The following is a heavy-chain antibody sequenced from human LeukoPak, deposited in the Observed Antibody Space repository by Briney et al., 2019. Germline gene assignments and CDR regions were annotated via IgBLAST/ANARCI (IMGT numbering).Heavy chain of an antibody. J-gene: IGHJ4*02. CDR2: ISDSGGST. V-gene: IGHV3-23*01. CDR3: AEDRKGGYLYYFDY. Sequence: GGSLRLSCAASGFTFSSYAMSWVRQAPGKGLEWVSGISDSGGSTYYADSVKGRFTISRDNSKNTLYLQMNSLRAEDTAVYYCAEDRKGGYLYYFDYWGQGTLVTVSS. CDR1: GFTFSSYA. D-gene: IGHD3-22*01.